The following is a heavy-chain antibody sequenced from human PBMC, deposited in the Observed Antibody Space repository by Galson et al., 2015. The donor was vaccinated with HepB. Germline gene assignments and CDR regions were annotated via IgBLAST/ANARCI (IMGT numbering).Heavy chain of an antibody. D-gene: IGHD4-17*01. Sequence: SLRLSCAASGFTFSDYYMSWIRQAPGKGLEWVSYISSSGSTIYYADSVKGRFTISRDNAKNSLYLQMNSLRAEDTAVYYCARDDRGYTVTAYYYYGMDVWGQGTTVTVSS. CDR3: ARDDRGYTVTAYYYYGMDV. CDR2: ISSSGSTI. CDR1: GFTFSDYY. J-gene: IGHJ6*02. V-gene: IGHV3-11*01.